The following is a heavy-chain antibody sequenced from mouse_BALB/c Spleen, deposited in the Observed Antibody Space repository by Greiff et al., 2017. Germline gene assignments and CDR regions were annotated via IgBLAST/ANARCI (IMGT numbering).Heavy chain of an antibody. D-gene: IGHD2-4*01. J-gene: IGHJ4*01. CDR3: ASSYDYDVGYAMDY. V-gene: IGHV2-9*02. Sequence: VQRVESGPGLVAPSQSLSITCTVSGFSLTSYGVHWVRQPPGKGLEWLGVIWAGGSTNYNSALMSRLSISKDNSKSQVFLKMNSLQTDDTAMYYCASSYDYDVGYAMDYWGQGTSVTVSS. CDR1: GFSLTSYG. CDR2: IWAGGST.